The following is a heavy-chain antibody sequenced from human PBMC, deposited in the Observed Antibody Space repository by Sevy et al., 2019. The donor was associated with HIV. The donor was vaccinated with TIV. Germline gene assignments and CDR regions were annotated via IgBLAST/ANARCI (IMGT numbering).Heavy chain of an antibody. V-gene: IGHV3-21*01. D-gene: IGHD3-22*01. CDR1: GFTFSSYS. CDR3: ARIAGWTGAYSSGYPTPDYYGMDV. CDR2: ISSSSSYI. J-gene: IGHJ6*02. Sequence: GGSLRLSCAASGFTFSSYSMNWVRQAPGKGLEWVSSISSSSSYIYYADSVKGRFTISRDNAKNSRYLQMNSLRAEDTAVDYCARIAGWTGAYSSGYPTPDYYGMDVWGQGTTVTVSS.